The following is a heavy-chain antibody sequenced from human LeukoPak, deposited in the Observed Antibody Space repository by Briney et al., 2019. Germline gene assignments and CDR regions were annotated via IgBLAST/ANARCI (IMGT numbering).Heavy chain of an antibody. D-gene: IGHD2-21*01. CDR1: GYTFTSYG. J-gene: IGHJ4*02. V-gene: IGHV1-18*01. Sequence: ASVTVSCKASGYTFTSYGISWVRQAPGQGPEWMGWISAYNGNTNYAQKLPGRVTMTTDTSTSTAYMELRSRRSDDTAVYYCARGLIQEVFFDYWGQGTLVTVSS. CDR2: ISAYNGNT. CDR3: ARGLIQEVFFDY.